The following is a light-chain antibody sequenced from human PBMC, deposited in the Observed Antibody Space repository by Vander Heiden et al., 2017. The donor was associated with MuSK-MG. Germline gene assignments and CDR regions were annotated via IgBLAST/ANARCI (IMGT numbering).Light chain of an antibody. J-gene: IGLJ2*01. V-gene: IGLV3-19*01. Sequence: SSELTQDPAVSVALGETVRITCQGDSLRSYYASGYPQKPGHPPVLFIYDKNNRTAGLADRFSGSGSGNTASMTITGAEAEEEADYYPTPRPSSGKWVFGGGTKRTVL. CDR2: DKN. CDR1: SLRSYY. CDR3: TPRPSSGKWV.